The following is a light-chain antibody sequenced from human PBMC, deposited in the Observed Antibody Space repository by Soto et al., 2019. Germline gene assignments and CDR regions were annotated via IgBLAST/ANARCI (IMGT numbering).Light chain of an antibody. J-gene: IGKJ1*01. CDR1: QSISSNY. CDR2: GAS. CDR3: QQYAVSPWT. V-gene: IGKV3-20*01. Sequence: EIVLTQSPGTLSLSPGERATLSCRASQSISSNYLAWYQQKPGKAPRLLIYGASNRATGIPDRFSGSESGTDFTLTISRLEPEDFAGYFCQQYAVSPWTFGQGTKVEIK.